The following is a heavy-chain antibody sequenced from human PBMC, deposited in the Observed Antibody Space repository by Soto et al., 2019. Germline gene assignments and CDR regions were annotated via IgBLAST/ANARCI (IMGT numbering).Heavy chain of an antibody. CDR1: GYTFTSYG. D-gene: IGHD3-9*01. CDR2: ISAYNGNT. V-gene: IGHV1-18*01. CDR3: ARDPSYYDILPGYPRGWFDP. J-gene: IGHJ5*02. Sequence: ASVKVSCKASGYTFTSYGIIWVRQAPGQGLEWMGWISAYNGNTNYAQKLQGRVTMTTDTSTSTAYMELRSLRSDDTAVYYCARDPSYYDILPGYPRGWFDPWGQGTLVTVSS.